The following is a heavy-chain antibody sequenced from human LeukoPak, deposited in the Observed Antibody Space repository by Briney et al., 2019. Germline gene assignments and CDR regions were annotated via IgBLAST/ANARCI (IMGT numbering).Heavy chain of an antibody. D-gene: IGHD1-26*01. J-gene: IGHJ4*02. Sequence: GGSLRLSCAASGFTFSNYAMRWVRQAPGKGLEWVSGISGSGDSTYYADSVKGRFTISRDNSKNTLYLQMNSLRAEDTAVYYCARDRGATRLVDYWGQGTLVTVSS. CDR3: ARDRGATRLVDY. CDR2: ISGSGDST. V-gene: IGHV3-23*01. CDR1: GFTFSNYA.